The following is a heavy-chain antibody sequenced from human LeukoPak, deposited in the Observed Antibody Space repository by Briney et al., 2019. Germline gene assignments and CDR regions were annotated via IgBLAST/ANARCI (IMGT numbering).Heavy chain of an antibody. D-gene: IGHD6-6*01. CDR3: ARAARGFDY. Sequence: GGSLRLSCAASGFTFDDYAMHWVRQAPGKGLEWVSGISWNSGSIGYADSVKGRFTISRDNAKNTLYLQMNSLRAEDTAVYYCARAARGFDYWGQGTLVTVSS. CDR2: ISWNSGSI. J-gene: IGHJ4*02. V-gene: IGHV3-9*01. CDR1: GFTFDDYA.